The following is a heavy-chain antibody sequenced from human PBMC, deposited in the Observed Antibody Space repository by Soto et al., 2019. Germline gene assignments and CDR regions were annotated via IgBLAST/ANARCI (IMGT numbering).Heavy chain of an antibody. CDR1: GGSFSGYY. J-gene: IGHJ4*02. D-gene: IGHD4-17*01. Sequence: SSETLSLTCAVYGGSFSGYYWSWIRQPPGKGLEWIGEINHSGSTNYNPSLKSRVTISVDTSKNQFSLKLSSVTAADTAVYYCARGWYGDYGVTSFDYWGQGTLVTVSS. CDR2: INHSGST. V-gene: IGHV4-34*01. CDR3: ARGWYGDYGVTSFDY.